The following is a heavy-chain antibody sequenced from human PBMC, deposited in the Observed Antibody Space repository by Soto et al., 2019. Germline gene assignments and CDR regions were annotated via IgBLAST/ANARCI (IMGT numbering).Heavy chain of an antibody. CDR3: ARDLKGPQDAAGSWHYYYYYGMDV. Sequence: ASVKVSCKASGYTFTGYYMHWVRQAPGQGLEWMGWINPNSGGTNSAQKFQGWVTMTRDTSISTAYMELSRLRSDDTAVYYCARDLKGPQDAAGSWHYYYYYGMDVWGQGTTVTVSS. CDR2: INPNSGGT. D-gene: IGHD6-13*01. J-gene: IGHJ6*02. V-gene: IGHV1-2*04. CDR1: GYTFTGYY.